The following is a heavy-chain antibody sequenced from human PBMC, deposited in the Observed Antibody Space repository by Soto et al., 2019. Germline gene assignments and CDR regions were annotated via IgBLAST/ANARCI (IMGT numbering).Heavy chain of an antibody. Sequence: QLQLQESGPGLVKPSETLSLSCTVSGGSVSSSSFYWGWLRQPPGKGLDFIGSIYYSGTTYYNPSLKSRITRSVDTSKNQFSLKLISVTAADTAVYYCAVVDSTGNWFDPWGQGALVTVSS. CDR3: AVVDSTGNWFDP. CDR2: IYYSGTT. D-gene: IGHD3-22*01. CDR1: GGSVSSSSFY. V-gene: IGHV4-39*01. J-gene: IGHJ5*02.